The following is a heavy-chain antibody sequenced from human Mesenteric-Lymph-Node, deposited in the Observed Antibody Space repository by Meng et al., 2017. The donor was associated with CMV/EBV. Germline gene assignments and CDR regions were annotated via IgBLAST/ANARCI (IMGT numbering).Heavy chain of an antibody. CDR3: TGDSVSNPNLDY. Sequence: EGCLVVLGVGLVQPGGSLRLSCAASGFNVRDKYMSWVRQAPGKGLEWVCIIYRGDNTYYIDSVKDRFTVSRDNSKNTMYLQMNSLRVEDTAVYYCTGDSVSNPNLDYWGQGTLVTVSS. D-gene: IGHD3-10*01. J-gene: IGHJ4*02. CDR2: IYRGDNT. V-gene: IGHV3-66*01. CDR1: GFNVRDKY.